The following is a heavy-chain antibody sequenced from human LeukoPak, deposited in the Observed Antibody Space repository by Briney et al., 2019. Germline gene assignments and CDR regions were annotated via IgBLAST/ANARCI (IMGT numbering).Heavy chain of an antibody. Sequence: GASVKVSCKASGYTFTNYYMHWVRQAPGQGLEWMGIINPSGGSTSYAQKFQGRVTMTRDMSTSTVYMELSSLRSEDTAVYYCASEYSSSSGRDYWGQGTLVTVSS. V-gene: IGHV1-46*01. CDR1: GYTFTNYY. CDR2: INPSGGST. D-gene: IGHD6-6*01. J-gene: IGHJ4*02. CDR3: ASEYSSSSGRDY.